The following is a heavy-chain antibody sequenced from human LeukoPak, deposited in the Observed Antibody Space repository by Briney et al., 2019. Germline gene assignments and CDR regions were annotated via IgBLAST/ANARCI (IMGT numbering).Heavy chain of an antibody. V-gene: IGHV4-59*01. CDR1: GGSISSYY. D-gene: IGHD3-9*01. CDR3: ARARYVNSFYAFDI. Sequence: SETLSLTCTVSGGSISSYYWSWIRLPPGKGLECVGYLSKSGNTNYSPSLKSRVTIFGDTSKSQFFLKLSSVTAADTAVYYCARARYVNSFYAFDIWGQGTLVTVSS. CDR2: LSKSGNT. J-gene: IGHJ3*02.